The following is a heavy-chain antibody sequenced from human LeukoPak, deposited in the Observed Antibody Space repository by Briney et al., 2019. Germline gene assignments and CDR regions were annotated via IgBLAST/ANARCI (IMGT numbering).Heavy chain of an antibody. V-gene: IGHV1-18*04. D-gene: IGHD4-17*01. CDR1: GYTFTGYY. CDR3: ARIDYGDYVLFAFGSVETGPIDY. CDR2: ISAYNGNT. J-gene: IGHJ4*02. Sequence: ASVKVSCKASGYTFTGYYMHWVRQAPGQGLEWMGWISAYNGNTNYAQKLQGRVTMTTDTSTSTAYMELRSPRSDDTAVYYCARIDYGDYVLFAFGSVETGPIDYWGQGTLVTVSS.